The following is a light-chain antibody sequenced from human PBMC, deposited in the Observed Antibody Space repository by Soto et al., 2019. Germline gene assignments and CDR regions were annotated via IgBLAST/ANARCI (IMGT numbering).Light chain of an antibody. CDR3: QQRSNWQIT. Sequence: EIVLTQSASTLSLSAGERATLSCRASQSVSSYLAWYQQKPGQAPRLLIYDASNRATGIPARFSGSGYGTDFNLTISSLEPEDFAVYYCQQRSNWQITFGQGTRLEIK. J-gene: IGKJ5*01. CDR1: QSVSSY. CDR2: DAS. V-gene: IGKV3-11*01.